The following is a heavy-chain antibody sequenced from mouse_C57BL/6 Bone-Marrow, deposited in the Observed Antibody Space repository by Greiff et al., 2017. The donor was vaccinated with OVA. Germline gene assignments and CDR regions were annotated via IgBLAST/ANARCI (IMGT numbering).Heavy chain of an antibody. CDR1: GYTFTSYW. Sequence: QVQLQQPGAELVRPGSSVKLSCKASGYTFTSYWMDWVKQRPGQGLEWIGNIYPSDSETHYNQKFKDKATLTVDKSSSTAYMQRSSLTSEDSAVYYCARWAAQARAYWGQGTLVTVSA. D-gene: IGHD3-2*02. CDR3: ARWAAQARAY. CDR2: IYPSDSET. V-gene: IGHV1-61*01. J-gene: IGHJ3*01.